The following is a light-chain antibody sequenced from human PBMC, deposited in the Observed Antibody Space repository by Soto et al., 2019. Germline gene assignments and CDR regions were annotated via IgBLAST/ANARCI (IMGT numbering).Light chain of an antibody. CDR1: ASDVGGYNY. CDR3: CSYTSRTTYV. J-gene: IGLJ1*01. Sequence: SVLTQPASVSGSPGQSITISCTGTASDVGGYNYVSWYQQHPGKAPKLMIHAVSNRPSGISSRFSGSKSGNTASLTISGLQSEDEADYFCCSYTSRTTYVFGTGTKVTV. CDR2: AVS. V-gene: IGLV2-14*01.